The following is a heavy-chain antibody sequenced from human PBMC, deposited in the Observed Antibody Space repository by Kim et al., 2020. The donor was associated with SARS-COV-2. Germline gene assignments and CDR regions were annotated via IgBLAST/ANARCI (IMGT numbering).Heavy chain of an antibody. Sequence: TTYARKFHGRVTMTRETSPSTVYMGLASLRSADTAVYYCARDKGGSTDYWGQGTLVTVSS. J-gene: IGHJ4*02. V-gene: IGHV1-46*01. CDR2: T. CDR3: ARDKGGSTDY. D-gene: IGHD1-26*01.